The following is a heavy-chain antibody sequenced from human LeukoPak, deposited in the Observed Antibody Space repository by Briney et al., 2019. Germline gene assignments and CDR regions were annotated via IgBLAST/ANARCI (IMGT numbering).Heavy chain of an antibody. CDR1: GFTFRSYD. J-gene: IGHJ6*03. CDR3: AREHYFYHMDG. Sequence: GGSLRLSCTASGFTFRSYDMSWVRQAPGKGLEWVSRISGSGGSTYYADSVKGRFTISRDNAENSLYLQMNSLRAEDTAVYYCAREHYFYHMDGWGKGTTVTVSS. V-gene: IGHV3-23*01. CDR2: ISGSGGST.